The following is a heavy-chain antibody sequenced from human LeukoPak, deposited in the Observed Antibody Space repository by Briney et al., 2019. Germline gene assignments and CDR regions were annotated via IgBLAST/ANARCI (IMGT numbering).Heavy chain of an antibody. Sequence: SETLSLTCSVSGGSISSYYWSWLRQPAGKGLEWIGRIYTSGSTNYNPPLKSRVTMSVDTSKNQFSLKLSSVTAADTAVYYCARVFEEGAKAVDYWGQGTLVTVSS. CDR1: GGSISSYY. CDR3: ARVFEEGAKAVDY. V-gene: IGHV4-4*07. CDR2: IYTSGST. J-gene: IGHJ4*02. D-gene: IGHD1-26*01.